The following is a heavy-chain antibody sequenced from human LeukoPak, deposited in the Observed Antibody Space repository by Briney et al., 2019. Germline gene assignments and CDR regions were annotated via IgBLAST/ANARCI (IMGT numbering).Heavy chain of an antibody. CDR2: ISAYNGNT. D-gene: IGHD2-15*01. CDR1: GYTFTGYG. V-gene: IGHV1-18*01. CDR3: ARGACSGGSCYSEFYYYYMDV. Sequence: ASVKVSCKASGYTFTGYGISWVRQAPGQGLEGMGCISAYNGNTNYAQKLQGRVTMTTDTSTSTAYMELRRLRSDDTAVYYCARGACSGGSCYSEFYYYYMDVWGKGTTVTVSS. J-gene: IGHJ6*03.